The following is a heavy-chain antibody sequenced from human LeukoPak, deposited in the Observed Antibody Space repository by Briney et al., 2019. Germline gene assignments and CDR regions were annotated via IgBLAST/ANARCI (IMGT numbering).Heavy chain of an antibody. D-gene: IGHD2-15*01. CDR1: GASISSGGYS. Sequence: SETLSLTCAVSGASISSGGYSWSWLRQPPGKGLEWMGYIFHSGSTYYNPSLKSRVTISVDTSKNQFSLKLSSVTAADTAVYYCARDSGYCSGGSCYPANFDYWGQGTLVTVSS. J-gene: IGHJ4*02. CDR2: IFHSGST. CDR3: ARDSGYCSGGSCYPANFDY. V-gene: IGHV4-30-2*01.